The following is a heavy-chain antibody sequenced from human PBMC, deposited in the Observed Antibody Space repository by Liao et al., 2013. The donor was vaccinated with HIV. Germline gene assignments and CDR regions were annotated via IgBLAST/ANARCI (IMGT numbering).Heavy chain of an antibody. Sequence: QVQLQESGPGLVKPSETLSLTCSVSGGSISSSSYYWGWIRQPPGKGLEWIGSIYYSGSTYYNPSLKSRVTISVHTSKNQFSLKLSSVTAADKAVYYCAGGITMIVVVQDFDYWGQGTLVTVSS. J-gene: IGHJ4*02. CDR1: GGSISSSSYY. CDR2: IYYSGST. V-gene: IGHV4-39*07. CDR3: AGGITMIVVVQDFDY. D-gene: IGHD3-22*01.